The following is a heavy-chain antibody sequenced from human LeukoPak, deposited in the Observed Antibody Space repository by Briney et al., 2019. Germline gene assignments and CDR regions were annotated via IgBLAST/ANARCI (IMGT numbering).Heavy chain of an antibody. D-gene: IGHD1-14*01. CDR3: ARASEYNWNHQPYAFDV. J-gene: IGHJ3*01. V-gene: IGHV3-7*01. CDR1: GFTISSYW. CDR2: IKQDGSEK. Sequence: GGSLRLSCAASGFTISSYWMRWVRQAPGKGLEWVANIKQDGSEKYYVDSVKGRFTISRDNAKNSLYLQMNSLRAEDSAVYYCARASEYNWNHQPYAFDVWGQGTMVTVSS.